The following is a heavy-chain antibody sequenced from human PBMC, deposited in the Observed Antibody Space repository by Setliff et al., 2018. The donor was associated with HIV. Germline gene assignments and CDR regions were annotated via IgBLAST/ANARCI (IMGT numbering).Heavy chain of an antibody. J-gene: IGHJ6*03. CDR2: VYYRAKTGATT. Sequence: SETLSLTCSVSGGSIRSHYWSWIRQAPGKGLQWIGNVYYRAKTGATTDHNPSLRSRISISLDVSKNQFSLKLSSVTAADTAVYYCARARFWSGYYTGDNYYYMDVWGKGTTVTVSS. D-gene: IGHD3-3*01. V-gene: IGHV4-59*11. CDR1: GGSIRSHY. CDR3: ARARFWSGYYTGDNYYYMDV.